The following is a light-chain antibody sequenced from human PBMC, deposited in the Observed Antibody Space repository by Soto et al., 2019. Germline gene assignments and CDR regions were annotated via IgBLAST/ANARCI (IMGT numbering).Light chain of an antibody. Sequence: EIVLTQSPGTLPLSPGERATLSCRASQSVSSNYLVWYQQKPGQAPRPLIYGASSRATGIPGRFSGSGSGTDFTLTISRLEPEDFAVYYCQQYANSPFTFGQGTKLESK. J-gene: IGKJ2*01. CDR2: GAS. V-gene: IGKV3-20*01. CDR1: QSVSSNY. CDR3: QQYANSPFT.